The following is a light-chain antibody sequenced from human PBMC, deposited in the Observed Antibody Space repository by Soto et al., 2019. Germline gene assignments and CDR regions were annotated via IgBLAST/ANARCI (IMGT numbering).Light chain of an antibody. CDR2: GAS. CDR1: QSIRSY. V-gene: IGKV1-39*01. J-gene: IGKJ5*01. Sequence: IQRAQSPSSLSASVRDRVTITSRASQSIRSYLNWYQQERGKAPKLLIYGASSLQSGVPSRFSGSGSGTDFTLTISSLQPEDFATYYCQQSYNIPRTFGQGTLLEIK. CDR3: QQSYNIPRT.